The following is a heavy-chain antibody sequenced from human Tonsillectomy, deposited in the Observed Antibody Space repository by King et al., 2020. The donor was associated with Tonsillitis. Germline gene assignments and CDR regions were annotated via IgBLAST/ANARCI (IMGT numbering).Heavy chain of an antibody. V-gene: IGHV2-70*01. CDR1: GFSLSTSGMC. D-gene: IGHD3-3*01. Sequence: TLKESGPALVKPTQTLTLTCPFSGFSLSTSGMCVSWIRPPPGKALEWLALISGAVDKLYRTSLKTRLTISKDTSKNQVVLTMTNMYPVDTSTYYCARINNDFWSGYADYWGRGTLVTVSS. J-gene: IGHJ4*02. CDR3: ARINNDFWSGYADY. CDR2: ISGAVDK.